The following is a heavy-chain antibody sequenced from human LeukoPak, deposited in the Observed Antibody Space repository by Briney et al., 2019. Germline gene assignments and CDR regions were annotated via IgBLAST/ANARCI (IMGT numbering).Heavy chain of an antibody. Sequence: ASVKVSCKASGYTFTSYGISWVRQAPGQGLEWMGWISAYNGNTNYAQKLQGRDTMTTDTSTSTAYMELRSLRSDDTAVYYCARTPRGISYCSGGSCYFDYWGQGTLVTVSS. V-gene: IGHV1-18*01. CDR1: GYTFTSYG. J-gene: IGHJ4*02. CDR2: ISAYNGNT. CDR3: ARTPRGISYCSGGSCYFDY. D-gene: IGHD2-15*01.